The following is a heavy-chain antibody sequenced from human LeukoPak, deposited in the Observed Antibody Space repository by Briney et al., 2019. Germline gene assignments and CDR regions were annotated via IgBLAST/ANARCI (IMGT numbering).Heavy chain of an antibody. V-gene: IGHV1-18*01. CDR3: ARSGDGNWFDP. Sequence: ASVNVSCKASGYTFTTFGVSWVRQAPGQGLEWMGWISAYNGDTNYAQKFQGRVTMTTDTSTYTAYMELRSLRSDDTAVYYCARSGDGNWFDPWGQGTLVIVSS. J-gene: IGHJ5*02. CDR1: GYTFTTFG. D-gene: IGHD2-21*02. CDR2: ISAYNGDT.